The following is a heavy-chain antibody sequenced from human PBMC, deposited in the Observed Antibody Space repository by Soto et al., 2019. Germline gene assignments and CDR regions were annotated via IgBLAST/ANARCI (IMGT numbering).Heavy chain of an antibody. Sequence: EVQLLESGGGLVQPEGSLRLSCAASGFTFSSYAMNWVRQAPGTGLEWVSGISGGGGTTYYADSVKGRFTISRDNSKNTLYLQVNSLRAEDTAVYYCAKDQAAGGTLSIYFQDWGQGTLVTVSS. CDR1: GFTFSSYA. D-gene: IGHD6-13*01. J-gene: IGHJ1*01. V-gene: IGHV3-23*01. CDR2: ISGGGGTT. CDR3: AKDQAAGGTLSIYFQD.